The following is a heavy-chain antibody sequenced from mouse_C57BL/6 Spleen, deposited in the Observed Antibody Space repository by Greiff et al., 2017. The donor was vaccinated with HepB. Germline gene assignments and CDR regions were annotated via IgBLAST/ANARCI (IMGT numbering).Heavy chain of an antibody. D-gene: IGHD1-1*01. J-gene: IGHJ2*01. Sequence: EVKLMESGEGLVKPGGSLKLSCAASGFTFSSYAMSWVRQTPEKRLEWVAYISSGGDYIYYADTVKGRFTISRDNARNTLYLQMSSLKSEDTAMYYCTREYYGSVDYWGQGTTLTVSS. CDR1: GFTFSSYA. V-gene: IGHV5-9-1*02. CDR3: TREYYGSVDY. CDR2: ISSGGDYI.